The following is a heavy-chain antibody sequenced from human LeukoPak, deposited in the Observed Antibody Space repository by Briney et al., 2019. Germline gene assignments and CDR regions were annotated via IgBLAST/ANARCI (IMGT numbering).Heavy chain of an antibody. CDR1: GYYISSGFF. Sequence: PSETLSLTCDVSGYYISSGFFWAWIRQSPGRGLEWIGTIYQSGRTYYNPSLKSRVTISVDTSSNQFSLRVNSVTAADTAFYYCATESSGTFIYWGQGTLVTVSS. J-gene: IGHJ4*02. CDR2: IYQSGRT. D-gene: IGHD1-26*01. V-gene: IGHV4-38-2*01. CDR3: ATESSGTFIY.